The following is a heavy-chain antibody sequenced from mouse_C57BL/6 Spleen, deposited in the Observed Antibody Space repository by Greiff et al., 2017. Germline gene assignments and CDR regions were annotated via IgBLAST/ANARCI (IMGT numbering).Heavy chain of an antibody. J-gene: IGHJ2*01. CDR3: TPGSSCRKGYYFDY. CDR1: GYTFTDYE. Sequence: VQLQQSGAELVRPGASVTLSCKASGYTFTDYEMHWVKQTPVHGLEWIGAIDPETGGTAYNQKFKGKAILTADKSSSTAYMELRSLTSEDSAVYYCTPGSSCRKGYYFDYWGKGTTLTVSS. V-gene: IGHV1-15*01. CDR2: IDPETGGT. D-gene: IGHD1-1*01.